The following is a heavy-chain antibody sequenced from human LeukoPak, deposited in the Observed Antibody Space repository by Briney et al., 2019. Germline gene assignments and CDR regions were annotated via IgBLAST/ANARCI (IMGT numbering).Heavy chain of an antibody. CDR2: IRSKANSYAT. Sequence: PGGSLRLSCAASGFTFSGSAMHWVRQASGKGLEWVGRIRSKANSYATAYAASVKGMFTISRDDSKNTAYPQKNSPKTEDTAVYYCTRRYYYGSGSPPTNYYYYYMDVWGKGTTVTVSS. J-gene: IGHJ6*03. V-gene: IGHV3-73*01. CDR3: TRRYYYGSGSPPTNYYYYYMDV. CDR1: GFTFSGSA. D-gene: IGHD3-10*01.